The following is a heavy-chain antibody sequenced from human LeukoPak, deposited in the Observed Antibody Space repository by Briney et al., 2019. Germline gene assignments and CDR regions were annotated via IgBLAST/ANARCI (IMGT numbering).Heavy chain of an antibody. CDR2: ISNGASTI. V-gene: IGHV3-11*01. J-gene: IGHJ4*02. Sequence: GGSLRLSCAASGFSFSDYMGWIRQAPGKGLEWVSYISNGASTIYYVDSVKGRFTISRDNAKNSLYLQMNSLRAEDTAVYYCAKKMRSGSNSPIDYWGQGTLVTVSS. CDR3: AKKMRSGSNSPIDY. CDR1: GFSFSDY. D-gene: IGHD1-26*01.